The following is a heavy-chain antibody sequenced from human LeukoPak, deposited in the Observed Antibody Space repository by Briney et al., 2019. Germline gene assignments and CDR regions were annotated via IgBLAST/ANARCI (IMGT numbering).Heavy chain of an antibody. J-gene: IGHJ3*02. D-gene: IGHD3-22*01. CDR3: AREGYYYDSSGYYFDAFDN. V-gene: IGHV1-18*01. CDR1: GYTFTSYG. Sequence: ASVKVSCKASGYTFTSYGISWVRQAPGQGLEWMGWISAYNGNTNYAQKLQGRVTMTTDTSTSTAYMELRSLRSDDTAVYYCAREGYYYDSSGYYFDAFDNWGQGTMVTVSS. CDR2: ISAYNGNT.